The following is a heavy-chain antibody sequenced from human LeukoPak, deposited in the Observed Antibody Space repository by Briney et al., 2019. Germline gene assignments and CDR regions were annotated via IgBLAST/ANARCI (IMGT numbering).Heavy chain of an antibody. CDR2: INSDGSST. Sequence: GGSLRLSCAASGFTFSSYWMYWVRQAPGKGLVWVSRINSDGSSTNYADSVKGRFTISRDNAKNTLYLQMNGLRAEDTALYYCARVSSYCSSTSCKEPLDYWGQGTLVTVSS. D-gene: IGHD2-2*01. J-gene: IGHJ4*02. CDR1: GFTFSSYW. CDR3: ARVSSYCSSTSCKEPLDY. V-gene: IGHV3-74*01.